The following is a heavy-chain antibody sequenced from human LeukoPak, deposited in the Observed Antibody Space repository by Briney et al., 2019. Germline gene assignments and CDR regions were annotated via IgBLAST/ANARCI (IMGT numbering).Heavy chain of an antibody. CDR1: GYTFTSYD. CDR3: ARSFRGRWLQSISY. J-gene: IGHJ4*02. D-gene: IGHD5-24*01. CDR2: MNPNSGNT. Sequence: ASVKVSCKASGYTFTSYDINWVRQATGQGLEWMGWMNPNSGNTGYAQKFQGRVTMTRNTSISTAYMELSSLRSEDTAVYCCARSFRGRWLQSISYWGQGTLVTVSS. V-gene: IGHV1-8*01.